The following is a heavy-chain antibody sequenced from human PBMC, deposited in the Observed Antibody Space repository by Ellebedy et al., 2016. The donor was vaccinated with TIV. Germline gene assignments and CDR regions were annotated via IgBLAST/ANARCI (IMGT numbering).Heavy chain of an antibody. J-gene: IGHJ4*02. CDR3: ARGEIVGVTGDY. Sequence: GESLKISXVASEFSFSDFAMSWVRQAPGKGLECISVIFSGGTIFYADSVKGRFTTSRDNSRNTVFLQMNSLRVEDTAIYYCARGEIVGVTGDYWGQGTLVTVSS. CDR1: EFSFSDFA. D-gene: IGHD1-26*01. V-gene: IGHV3-53*01. CDR2: IFSGGTI.